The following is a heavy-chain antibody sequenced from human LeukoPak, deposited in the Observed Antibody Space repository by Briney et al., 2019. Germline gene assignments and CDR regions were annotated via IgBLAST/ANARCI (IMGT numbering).Heavy chain of an antibody. CDR1: GFTFSSYA. CDR2: ISGSGGST. V-gene: IGHV3-23*01. J-gene: IGHJ4*02. CDR3: AKDRLMGYCSGGRWYEYRYYFCY. D-gene: IGHD2-15*01. Sequence: PGGSLRLSCAASGFTFSSYAMSWVRQAPGKGLEWVSAISGSGGSTYYADSVKGRFTISRDNSKNTLYLQMNSLRAEDTAVYYFAKDRLMGYCSGGRWYEYRYYFCYRGPGTLVTGSS.